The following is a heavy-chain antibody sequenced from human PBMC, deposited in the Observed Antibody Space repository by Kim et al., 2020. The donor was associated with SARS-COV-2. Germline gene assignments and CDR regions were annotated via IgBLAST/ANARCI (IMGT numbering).Heavy chain of an antibody. J-gene: IGHJ4*02. V-gene: IGHV3-15*01. Sequence: PVKGRFTNSRDESKNTLYLQMNSLKTEDTAVYYCTTDYDFWSGYYYFDYWGQGTLLTVSS. D-gene: IGHD3-3*01. CDR3: TTDYDFWSGYYYFDY.